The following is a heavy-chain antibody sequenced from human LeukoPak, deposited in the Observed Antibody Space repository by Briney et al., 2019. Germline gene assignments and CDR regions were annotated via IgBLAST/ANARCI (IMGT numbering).Heavy chain of an antibody. CDR3: ARDRSYGYFDY. V-gene: IGHV4-61*01. J-gene: IGHJ4*02. CDR1: GGSVSSGSYF. Sequence: SETLSLTCTVSGGSVSSGSYFWSWIRQPPGEGLEWIGFIYSGSTNYNPSLKSRVTISLDTSKNQFSLKLNSVTAADTAVYYCARDRSYGYFDYWGQGTLVTVSS. CDR2: IYSGST. D-gene: IGHD5-18*01.